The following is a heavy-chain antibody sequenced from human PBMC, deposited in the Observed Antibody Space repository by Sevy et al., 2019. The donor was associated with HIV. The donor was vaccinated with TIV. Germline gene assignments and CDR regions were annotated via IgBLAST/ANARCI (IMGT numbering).Heavy chain of an antibody. V-gene: IGHV4-59*08. D-gene: IGHD1-26*01. CDR1: GGSITSLY. CDR3: AGENAWGRGYS. CDR2: FYYNGQI. J-gene: IGHJ4*02. Sequence: SETLSLTCTVSGGSITSLYWNWIRQPPGKGLEWVANFYYNGQINYNPSLKSRVTLSLDTSTNQFSLRLSSVTAADTAMYYCAGENAWGRGYSWGQGTLVTVSS.